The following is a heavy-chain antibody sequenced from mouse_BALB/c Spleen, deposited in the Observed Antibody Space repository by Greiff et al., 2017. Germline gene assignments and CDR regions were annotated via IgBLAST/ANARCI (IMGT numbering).Heavy chain of an antibody. V-gene: IGHV1S81*02. J-gene: IGHJ4*01. CDR3: TRSDRAYYRYEGYAMDY. CDR2: INPSNGGT. CDR1: GYTFTSYY. Sequence: QVQLQQSGAELVKPGASVKLSCKASGYTFTSYYMYWVKQRPGQGLEWIGEINPSNGGTNFNEKFKSKATLTVDKSSSTAYMQLSSLTSEDSAVYDCTRSDRAYYRYEGYAMDYWGQGTSVTVSS. D-gene: IGHD2-14*01.